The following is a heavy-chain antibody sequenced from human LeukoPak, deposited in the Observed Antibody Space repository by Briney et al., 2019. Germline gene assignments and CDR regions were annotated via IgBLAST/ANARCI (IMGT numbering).Heavy chain of an antibody. CDR2: INPSSGGT. Sequence: GASVKVSCKASGYTFNGYYIHWVRQAPGQGLEWMGWINPSSGGTEYAQKSQGRVTMTGDTSISTAYMELSRLRSDDTAVYYCARDRGSSWYVDYWGQGTLVTVSS. J-gene: IGHJ4*02. CDR1: GYTFNGYY. V-gene: IGHV1-2*02. CDR3: ARDRGSSWYVDY. D-gene: IGHD6-13*01.